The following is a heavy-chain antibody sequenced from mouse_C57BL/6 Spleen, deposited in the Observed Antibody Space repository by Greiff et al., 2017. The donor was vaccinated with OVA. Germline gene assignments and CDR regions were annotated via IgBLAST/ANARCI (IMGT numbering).Heavy chain of an antibody. CDR2: IDPENGDT. V-gene: IGHV14-4*01. CDR1: GFNIKDDY. J-gene: IGHJ2*01. CDR3: TTGGSRGGYYFGY. D-gene: IGHD1-1*01. Sequence: VQLQQSGAELVRPGASVKLSCTASGFNIKDDYMHWVKQRPEQGLEWIGWIDPENGDTEYASKFQGKATITADTSSNTAYLQLSSLTAEDTAVYYCTTGGSRGGYYFGYWGQGTTLTVSS.